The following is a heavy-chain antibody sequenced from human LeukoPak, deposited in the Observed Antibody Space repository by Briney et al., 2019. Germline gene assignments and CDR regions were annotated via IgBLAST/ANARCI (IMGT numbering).Heavy chain of an antibody. CDR1: GGSISSYY. Sequence: SETLSLTCTVSGGSISSYYWSWIRQPPGKGLEWIGYIYYSGSTNYNPSLKSRVTISVDTSKNQFSLKLSSVTAADTAVYYCARGRDRGVVPAAYYYYGMDVWGQGTTVTVSS. CDR3: ARGRDRGVVPAAYYYYGMDV. D-gene: IGHD2-2*01. CDR2: IYYSGST. J-gene: IGHJ6*02. V-gene: IGHV4-59*12.